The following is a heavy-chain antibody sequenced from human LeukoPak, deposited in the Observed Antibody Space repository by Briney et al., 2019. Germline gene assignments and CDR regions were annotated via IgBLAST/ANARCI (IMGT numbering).Heavy chain of an antibody. D-gene: IGHD2-21*02. Sequence: GGSLRLSCAASAFTVSSNYMSWVRQAPGKGLEWVSVIYSGGSTYCADSVKGRFTISRDNSKNTLYLQMNNLRAEDTAVYYCARHAGGDYPYYFDYWGQGTLVTVSS. CDR1: AFTVSSNY. V-gene: IGHV3-66*04. J-gene: IGHJ4*02. CDR3: ARHAGGDYPYYFDY. CDR2: IYSGGST.